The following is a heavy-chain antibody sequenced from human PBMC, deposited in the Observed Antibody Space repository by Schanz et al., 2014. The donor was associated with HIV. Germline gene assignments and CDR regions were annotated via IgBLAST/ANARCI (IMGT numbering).Heavy chain of an antibody. D-gene: IGHD2-15*01. J-gene: IGHJ4*02. Sequence: QVQLVQSGAEVKKPGASVKVSCKASGDTFTGDFMHWVRQAPGQGLEWMGWINPNSGGTNYAQKFQGRVTMTRDTSISTAYMELRSLRSDDTAVYYCARSASVISSGWCSGNACYSGAFHSWGQGSLVIVSS. CDR2: INPNSGGT. V-gene: IGHV1-2*02. CDR3: ARSASVISSGWCSGNACYSGAFHS. CDR1: GDTFTGDF.